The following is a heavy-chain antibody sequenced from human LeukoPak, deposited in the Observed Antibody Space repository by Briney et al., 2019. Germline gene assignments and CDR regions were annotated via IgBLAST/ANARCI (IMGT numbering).Heavy chain of an antibody. Sequence: ASVTVSCMASGYTFTSYYMHWVRQAPGQGLEWMGIINPSGGSTSYAQKFQGRVTMTRDTSTSTVYMELSSLRSEDTAVYYCARDHPNTAMVMWFDPWGQGTLVTVSS. CDR2: INPSGGST. CDR1: GYTFTSYY. V-gene: IGHV1-46*01. D-gene: IGHD5-18*01. CDR3: ARDHPNTAMVMWFDP. J-gene: IGHJ5*02.